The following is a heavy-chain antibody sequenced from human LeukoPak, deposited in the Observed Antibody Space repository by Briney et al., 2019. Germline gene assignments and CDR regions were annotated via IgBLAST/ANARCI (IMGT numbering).Heavy chain of an antibody. CDR3: ARAQLSTIFGVVHTPLDY. CDR1: GIPFSSYA. Sequence: GGSLRLSCAASGIPFSSYAMNWVRQAPGKGLEWVSGISGSGGTTYYADSVKGRFTISRDNSKNTLYLQMNTLRAEDTAVYYCARAQLSTIFGVVHTPLDYWGQGTLVTVSS. J-gene: IGHJ4*02. D-gene: IGHD3-3*01. CDR2: ISGSGGTT. V-gene: IGHV3-23*01.